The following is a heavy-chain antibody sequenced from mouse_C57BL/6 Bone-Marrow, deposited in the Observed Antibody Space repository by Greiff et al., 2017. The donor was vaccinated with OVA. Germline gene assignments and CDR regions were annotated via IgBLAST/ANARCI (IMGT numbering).Heavy chain of an antibody. CDR3: ARVDYGSPCAY. V-gene: IGHV1-58*01. CDR1: GYTFTSYG. D-gene: IGHD1-1*01. Sequence: EVHLVESGAELVRPGSSVKMSCKTSGYTFTSYGLNWVKQRPGPGLEWIGYIYIGNGYTEYNEKFKGKATLTSDTSSSPAYVQLSSQRSEDSAIDFCARVDYGSPCAYWGQGTLVTVSA. CDR2: IYIGNGYT. J-gene: IGHJ3*01.